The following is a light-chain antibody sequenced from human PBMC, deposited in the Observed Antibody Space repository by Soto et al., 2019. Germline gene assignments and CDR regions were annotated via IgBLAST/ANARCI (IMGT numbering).Light chain of an antibody. CDR1: QSVTSN. J-gene: IGKJ4*01. CDR3: QQYDNWPRT. Sequence: EIVMTQSPATLSVSPGERVTLSCRASQSVTSNLAWYQQKPGQAPRLLINGASTRAAGIPARFIGSGSGTEFTLIISSLQSEDFAVYYCQQYDNWPRTFGGGTKVEIK. CDR2: GAS. V-gene: IGKV3-15*01.